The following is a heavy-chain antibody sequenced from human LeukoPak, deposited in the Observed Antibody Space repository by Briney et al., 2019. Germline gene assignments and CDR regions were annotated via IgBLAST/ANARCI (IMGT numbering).Heavy chain of an antibody. V-gene: IGHV3-23*01. CDR1: GFTFSSYA. CDR3: AKDSGPEYYFYMDV. CDR2: ISGSGGRT. J-gene: IGHJ6*03. Sequence: GGSLRLSCAASGFTFSSYAMSWVRQAPGKGLEWVSGISGSGGRTHYADSVKGRFTISRDNSKNTLYLHMNSLRAEDTALYYCAKDSGPEYYFYMDVWGKGTTVTVPS.